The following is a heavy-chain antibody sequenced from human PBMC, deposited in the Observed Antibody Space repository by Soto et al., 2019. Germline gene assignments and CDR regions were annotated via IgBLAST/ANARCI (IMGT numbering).Heavy chain of an antibody. V-gene: IGHV4-4*07. CDR3: ARGPGVYGSGSYYNENWFDP. D-gene: IGHD3-10*01. CDR1: GGSISSYY. J-gene: IGHJ5*02. Sequence: NPSETLSLTCTVSGGSISSYYWSWIRQPAGKGLEWIGRIYTSGSTNYNPSLKSRVTMSVDTSKNQFSLKLSSVTAADTAVYYCARGPGVYGSGSYYNENWFDPWGQGTLVTVSS. CDR2: IYTSGST.